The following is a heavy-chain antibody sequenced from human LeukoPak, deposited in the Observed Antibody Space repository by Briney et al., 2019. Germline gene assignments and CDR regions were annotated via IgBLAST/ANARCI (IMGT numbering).Heavy chain of an antibody. J-gene: IGHJ4*02. CDR1: GGSISSCGYY. D-gene: IGHD4-17*01. Sequence: SETLSLTCTVSGGSISSCGYYGSWLRQHPGKGLEWIGYIYYSGSTYYNPSLKSRVTISVDTSRNQFSLKLSPVTAADTAVYYCERMSSTVVDYWGQGTLVTVSS. V-gene: IGHV4-31*03. CDR3: ERMSSTVVDY. CDR2: IYYSGST.